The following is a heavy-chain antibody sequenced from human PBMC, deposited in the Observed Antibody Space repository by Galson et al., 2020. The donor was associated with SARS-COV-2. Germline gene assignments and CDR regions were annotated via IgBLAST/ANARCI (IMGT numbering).Heavy chain of an antibody. CDR2: IKQDGREK. V-gene: IGHV3-7*01. CDR1: GFTFTEYW. CDR3: ARNSFYYGLDV. Sequence: GESLKIYCAASGFTFTEYWMRWVRQAPGKGLEWVANIKQDGREKYYVDSVKGRFTISRDNAQTSLNLLMSSLRVEDTAVYFCARNSFYYGLDVWGQGTTVTVSS. J-gene: IGHJ6*02.